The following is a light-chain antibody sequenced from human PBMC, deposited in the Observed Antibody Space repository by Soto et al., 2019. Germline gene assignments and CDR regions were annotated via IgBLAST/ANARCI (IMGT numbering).Light chain of an antibody. CDR2: DAS. CDR1: QSVSSY. Sequence: EIVLTQSPATLSLSPGERATLSFRASQSVSSYLAWYQQKPGQAPRLLIYDASNRATGIPARFSGTGSGTDFTLTINNLEPEDFAVYYCQVRTNWSIAFGRGTRLEI. J-gene: IGKJ5*01. CDR3: QVRTNWSIA. V-gene: IGKV3-11*01.